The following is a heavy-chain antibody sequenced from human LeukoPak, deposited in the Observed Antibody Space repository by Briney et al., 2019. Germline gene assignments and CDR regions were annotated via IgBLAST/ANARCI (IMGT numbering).Heavy chain of an antibody. V-gene: IGHV3-23*01. D-gene: IGHD2-2*01. Sequence: GGSLRLSCAASGFTFSNYAMSWVRQAPGKGLEWVSAIGVNTYYTDSVKGRLTISRDNSKNTLYLQMNSLRADDTAVYFCARGVVPTAMRYWYFDLWGRGTLVTVSS. CDR3: ARGVVPTAMRYWYFDL. J-gene: IGHJ2*01. CDR1: GFTFSNYA. CDR2: IGVNT.